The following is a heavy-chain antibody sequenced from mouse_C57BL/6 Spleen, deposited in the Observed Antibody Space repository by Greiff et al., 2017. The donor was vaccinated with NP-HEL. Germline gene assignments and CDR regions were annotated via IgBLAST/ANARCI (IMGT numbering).Heavy chain of an antibody. CDR2: IDPSDSDT. Sequence: QVQLQQPGAELVRPGSSVKLSCKASGYTFTSYWMHWVKQRPIQGLEWIGNIDPSDSDTHYNQKFKDKATLTVDKSSSTAYMQLSSLTSEDSAVYDCARDSDYWGQGTTLTVSS. CDR1: GYTFTSYW. CDR3: ARDSDY. J-gene: IGHJ2*01. V-gene: IGHV1-52*01.